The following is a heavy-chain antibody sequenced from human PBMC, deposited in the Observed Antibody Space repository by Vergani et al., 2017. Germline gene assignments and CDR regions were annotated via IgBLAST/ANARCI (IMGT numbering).Heavy chain of an antibody. CDR2: ISARYPST. J-gene: IGHJ4*02. CDR1: EFTFSNYA. Sequence: DVQLLESGGGLVQPGGSLRLTCAASEFTFSNYAMNWVRQAPGKGLEWVSAISARYPSTYYADSVKGRFTISRDNSKNMLYLQMNSLRAEDTAVYYCARLSYDTTPYLQGGYDCWGQGTLVSVSS. CDR3: ARLSYDTTPYLQGGYDC. V-gene: IGHV3-23*01. D-gene: IGHD3-22*01.